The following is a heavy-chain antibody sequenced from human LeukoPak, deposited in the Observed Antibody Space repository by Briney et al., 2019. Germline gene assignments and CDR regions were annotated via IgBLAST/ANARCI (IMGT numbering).Heavy chain of an antibody. CDR3: ARGGLLWFGEPKVGYYFDY. Sequence: ASVKVSCKASGYTFTSYYMHWVRQAPGQGLEWMGWISAYNGNTNYAQKLQGRVTMTTDTSTSTAYMELRSLRSDDTAVYYCARGGLLWFGEPKVGYYFDYWGQGTLVTVSS. J-gene: IGHJ4*02. V-gene: IGHV1-18*04. CDR1: GYTFTSYY. D-gene: IGHD3-10*01. CDR2: ISAYNGNT.